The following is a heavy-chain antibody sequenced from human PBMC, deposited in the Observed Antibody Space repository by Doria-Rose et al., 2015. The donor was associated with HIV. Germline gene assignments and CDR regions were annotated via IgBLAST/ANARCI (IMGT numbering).Heavy chain of an antibody. Sequence: VQLVQSGGDLVQPGRALRLSCTASGFNFVDYAMTWVRQAPGEGLEGVGFGRSKAYGGTPDYAASVKGRFTISRDDSKSVAYLQMNSLKIEDSAVYYCRGDYGGKSNYWGQGTLVTVSS. V-gene: IGHV3-49*04. CDR2: GRSKAYGGTP. CDR3: RGDYGGKSNY. J-gene: IGHJ4*02. CDR1: GFNFVDYA. D-gene: IGHD4-17*01.